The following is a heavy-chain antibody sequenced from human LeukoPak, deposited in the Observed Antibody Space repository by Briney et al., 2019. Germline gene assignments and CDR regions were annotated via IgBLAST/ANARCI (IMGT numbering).Heavy chain of an antibody. CDR1: GYTFTSYG. J-gene: IGHJ4*02. CDR3: ARDYYYDSSGYPSDY. D-gene: IGHD3-22*01. Sequence: ASVKVSCKASGYTFTSYGISWVRQAPGQGLEWMGWINPNSGGTNYAQKFQGRVTMTRDTSISTAYMELSRLRSDDTAVYYCARDYYYDSSGYPSDYWGQGTLVTVSS. V-gene: IGHV1-2*02. CDR2: INPNSGGT.